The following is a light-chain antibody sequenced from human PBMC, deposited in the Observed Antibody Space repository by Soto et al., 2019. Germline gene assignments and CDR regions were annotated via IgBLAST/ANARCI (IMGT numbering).Light chain of an antibody. CDR1: QSVSSSF. Sequence: EIVLTQSPGTLSLSPGERATLSCRASQSVSSSFLAWYQQKPGQAPRLLIYGASSRATGIPDRFSGSGSGTVFTLTISRLDPEDVAVYYCQQYDSSPLTFGGGTKVEIK. CDR2: GAS. V-gene: IGKV3-20*01. J-gene: IGKJ4*01. CDR3: QQYDSSPLT.